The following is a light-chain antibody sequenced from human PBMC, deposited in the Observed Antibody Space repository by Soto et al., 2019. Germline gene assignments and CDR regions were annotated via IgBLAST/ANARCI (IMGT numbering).Light chain of an antibody. Sequence: DIQMTQSPSTLSASVGDRVTITCRASQTISSWLAWYQQKPGKAPKLLIYDVSSLESGVPSRFSGSGSGTEFTLTISSLQPDDSATYYCQQYSTFWTFGQGTKVEI. CDR3: QQYSTFWT. CDR2: DVS. J-gene: IGKJ1*01. CDR1: QTISSW. V-gene: IGKV1-5*01.